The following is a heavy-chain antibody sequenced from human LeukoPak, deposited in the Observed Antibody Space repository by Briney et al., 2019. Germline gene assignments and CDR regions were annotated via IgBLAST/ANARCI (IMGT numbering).Heavy chain of an antibody. J-gene: IGHJ4*02. CDR3: ASTGDDYGDYAHGGLFDY. Sequence: SVKVSCKASGGTFSSYAISWVRQAPGQGLEWMGRIIRILDITNYAQKFQGRITITADKSTSTAYMELSSLRSEDTAVYYCASTGDDYGDYAHGGLFDYWGQGTLVTVSS. V-gene: IGHV1-69*04. CDR2: IIRILDIT. D-gene: IGHD4-17*01. CDR1: GGTFSSYA.